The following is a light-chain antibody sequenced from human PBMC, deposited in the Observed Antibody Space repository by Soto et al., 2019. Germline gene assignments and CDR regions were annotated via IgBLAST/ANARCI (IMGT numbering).Light chain of an antibody. V-gene: IGLV1-51*01. Sequence: QSALTQPPSVSAAPGQKVTISCSGSSSNIGNNYVSWYQQLTGTAPKLLIYDNNKRPSGIPDRFSGSKSGTSATLGITGLQTGDEADYYCGTWDSSLSAVVFGGGTKLTFL. J-gene: IGLJ2*01. CDR3: GTWDSSLSAVV. CDR1: SSNIGNNY. CDR2: DNN.